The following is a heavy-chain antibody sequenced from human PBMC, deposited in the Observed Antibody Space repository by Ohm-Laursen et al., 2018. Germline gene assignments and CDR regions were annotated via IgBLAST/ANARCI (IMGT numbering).Heavy chain of an antibody. D-gene: IGHD3-22*01. Sequence: SLRLSCTASGFIVSNNYMSWVRQAPGKGLEWVSLIYAGGSTHYADSVKGRFTISRDNSKNTLYLQMNSLRAEDTAVYYCAKDGSGYFLLNQAMGAFDIWGQGTMVTVSS. CDR1: GFIVSNNY. V-gene: IGHV3-53*01. CDR3: AKDGSGYFLLNQAMGAFDI. CDR2: IYAGGST. J-gene: IGHJ3*02.